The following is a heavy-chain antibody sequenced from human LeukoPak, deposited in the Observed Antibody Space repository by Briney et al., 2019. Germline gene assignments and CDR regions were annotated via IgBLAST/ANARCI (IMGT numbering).Heavy chain of an antibody. V-gene: IGHV4-39*07. D-gene: IGHD2-2*01. CDR2: INHSGST. CDR1: GGSISSSSYY. CDR3: ASRDCSSTSCHEGYNWFDP. Sequence: PSETLSLTCTVSGGSISSSSYYWSWIRQPPGKGLGWIGEINHSGSTNYNPSLKSRVTISVDTSKNQFSLKLTSVTAADTAVYYCASRDCSSTSCHEGYNWFDPWGQGILVSVSS. J-gene: IGHJ5*02.